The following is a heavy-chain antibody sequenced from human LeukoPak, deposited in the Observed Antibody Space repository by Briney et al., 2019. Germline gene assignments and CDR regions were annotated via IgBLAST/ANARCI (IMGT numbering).Heavy chain of an antibody. Sequence: GESLKISCAASGFTFSSYSMNWVRQAPGKGLEWVSSISSSSSYIYYADSVKGRFTISRDNAKNSLYLQMNSLRAEDTAVYYCARGTADFWSGYYNWFDPWGQGTLVTVSS. CDR1: GFTFSSYS. CDR3: ARGTADFWSGYYNWFDP. CDR2: ISSSSSYI. D-gene: IGHD3-3*01. V-gene: IGHV3-21*01. J-gene: IGHJ5*02.